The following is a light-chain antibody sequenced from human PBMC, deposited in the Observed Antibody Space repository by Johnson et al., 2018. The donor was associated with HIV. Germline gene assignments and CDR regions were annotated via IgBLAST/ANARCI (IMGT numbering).Light chain of an antibody. CDR1: SSNIGNNY. CDR2: DND. Sequence: QSVLTQPPSMSAAPGQKVTISCSASSSNIGNNYVSWYQQLPGTAPKLLIYDNDRRPSGVPDRFSGSKSGTSATLDITGLQRGDEADYYCGTWDASLSVNVFGPGTKVTVL. V-gene: IGLV1-51*02. J-gene: IGLJ1*01. CDR3: GTWDASLSVNV.